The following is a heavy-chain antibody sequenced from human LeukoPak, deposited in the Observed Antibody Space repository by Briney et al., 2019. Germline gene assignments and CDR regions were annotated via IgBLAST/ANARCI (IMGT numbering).Heavy chain of an antibody. D-gene: IGHD6-6*01. J-gene: IGHJ6*02. CDR2: IIPIFGTA. V-gene: IGHV1-69*13. CDR1: GGTFSSYA. Sequence: ASVKVSCKASGGTFSSYAISWVRQAPGQGLEWMGGIIPIFGTANYAQKFQGRVTITADESTSTAYMELSSLRSEDTAVYYCARSSSSSNYYYYYGMDAWGQGTTVTVSS. CDR3: ARSSSSSNYYYYYGMDA.